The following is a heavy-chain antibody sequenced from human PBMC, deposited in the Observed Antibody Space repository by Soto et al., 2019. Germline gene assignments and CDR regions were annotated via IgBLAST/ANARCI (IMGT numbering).Heavy chain of an antibody. Sequence: GGSLRLSCAAPGFTFSSYWMSWVRQAPGEGLEWVANIKQDGSEKYYVDSVKGRFTISRDNAKNSLYLQMNSLRAEDTAVYYCARDLAGIAVAGTRVGYFDHWGQGTLVTVSS. J-gene: IGHJ4*02. CDR2: IKQDGSEK. D-gene: IGHD6-19*01. CDR1: GFTFSSYW. CDR3: ARDLAGIAVAGTRVGYFDH. V-gene: IGHV3-7*01.